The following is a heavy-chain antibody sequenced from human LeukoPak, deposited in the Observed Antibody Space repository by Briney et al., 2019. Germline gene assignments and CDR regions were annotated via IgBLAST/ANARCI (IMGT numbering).Heavy chain of an antibody. CDR2: IYYSGST. D-gene: IGHD3-9*01. J-gene: IGHJ3*02. V-gene: IGHV4-39*07. Sequence: SETLSLTCTVSCGSISSSGYYWGWIRQPPGKGLEGIGSIYYSGSTYYNPSLKSRVTISVDTSKNQFSLKLSSVTAADTAVYYCAREGYDILTGYFDAFDIWGQGTMVTVSS. CDR3: AREGYDILTGYFDAFDI. CDR1: CGSISSSGYY.